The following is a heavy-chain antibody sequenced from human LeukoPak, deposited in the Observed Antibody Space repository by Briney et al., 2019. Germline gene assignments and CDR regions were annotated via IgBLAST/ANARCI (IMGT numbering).Heavy chain of an antibody. CDR2: IRYDGSNK. CDR3: AKEYHYSSSWLDY. Sequence: GGSLRLSCAASGFTFSSYGMHWVRQAPGKGLEWVAFIRYDGSNKYYADTVKGRFTISRDNSKNTLYLQMNSLRAEDTAVYYCAKEYHYSSSWLDYWGQRTLVTVSS. CDR1: GFTFSSYG. V-gene: IGHV3-30*02. D-gene: IGHD6-13*01. J-gene: IGHJ4*02.